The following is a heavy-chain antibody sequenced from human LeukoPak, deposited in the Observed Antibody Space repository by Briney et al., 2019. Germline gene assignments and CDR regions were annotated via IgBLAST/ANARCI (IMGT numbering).Heavy chain of an antibody. V-gene: IGHV4-61*01. D-gene: IGHD1-1*01. J-gene: IGHJ4*02. CDR1: GDSVSSGSHY. CDR2: IYYSGST. CDR3: TRRGRNNWGEGNDY. Sequence: SETLSLTCTVSGDSVSSGSHYWSWIRQPPGKGLEWVGYIYYSGSTNSNPSLKSRVTMSVDTSKNQFSLKLSSVTAADTAVYYCTRRGRNNWGEGNDYWGQGTLVTVSS.